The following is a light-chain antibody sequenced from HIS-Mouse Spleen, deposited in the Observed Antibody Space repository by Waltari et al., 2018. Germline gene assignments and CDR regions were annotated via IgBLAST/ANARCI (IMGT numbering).Light chain of an antibody. CDR1: QSVSSY. J-gene: IGKJ4*01. CDR2: DAS. Sequence: EIVLTQSPATLSLSPGERATLSCRASQSVSSYLAWYQQKPGQAPRLLIYDASSSATGIPARFSGSGSGTDFTLTISSLEPEDFAVYDSQQRSNWPTFGGGTKVEFK. CDR3: QQRSNWPT. V-gene: IGKV3-11*01.